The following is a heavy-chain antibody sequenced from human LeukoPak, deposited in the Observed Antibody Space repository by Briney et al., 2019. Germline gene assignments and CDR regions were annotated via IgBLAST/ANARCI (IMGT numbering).Heavy chain of an antibody. D-gene: IGHD6-13*01. CDR3: ARDSYRWQQLVHDY. V-gene: IGHV3-7*01. J-gene: IGHJ4*02. CDR1: GFTFSSYW. CDR2: IKQDGSGK. Sequence: PGGSLRLSCAASGFTFSSYWMSWVRQAPGKGLEWVANIKQDGSGKYYVDSVKGRFTISRDNAKNSLYLQMNSLRAEDTAVYYCARDSYRWQQLVHDYWGQGTLVTVSS.